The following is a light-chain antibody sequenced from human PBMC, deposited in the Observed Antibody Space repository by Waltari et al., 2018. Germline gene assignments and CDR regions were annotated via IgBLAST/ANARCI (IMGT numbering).Light chain of an antibody. J-gene: IGKJ2*02. CDR3: QQCEGLPRT. V-gene: IGKV1-33*01. CDR2: AAS. CDR1: QHIYNY. Sequence: DIQMTQSPSSLSASVGDRVTITCQASQHIYNYLNWYQQKPGKAPKLLIYAASNLQTGVPSRFSGGGSGTDFTFVISNLQPEDIATYYCQQCEGLPRTFGQGTKLEMK.